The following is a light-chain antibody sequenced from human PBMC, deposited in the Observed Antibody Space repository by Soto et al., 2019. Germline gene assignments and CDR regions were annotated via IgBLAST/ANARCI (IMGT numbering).Light chain of an antibody. J-gene: IGKJ2*01. V-gene: IGKV3-15*01. CDR2: GAS. CDR3: QQYNNWPPSVTYT. CDR1: QTVTTN. Sequence: ETVMTQSPATLSVSPGERVTLSCRASQTVTTNLAWYQQKSGQAHRLLIYGASTRATGIPARFSGSGSGTEFTLTISNLQSEDSALYYCQQYNNWPPSVTYTFGQGTKVDIK.